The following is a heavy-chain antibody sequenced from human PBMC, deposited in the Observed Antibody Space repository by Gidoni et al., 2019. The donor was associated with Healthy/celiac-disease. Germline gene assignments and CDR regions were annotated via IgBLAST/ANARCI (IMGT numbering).Heavy chain of an antibody. D-gene: IGHD1-26*01. Sequence: QVQLVQSGAEVKKPGDAVKVSCKASGYTFTSYYVHWVRRAPGQGLEWMGIINPSGGSTSYAQQFQGRVTMTRYTSTITVYMELSSLRCEDTAVYYCAREGNSGSYRRYFDLWGRGTLVTVSS. V-gene: IGHV1-46*01. CDR1: GYTFTSYY. CDR2: INPSGGST. CDR3: AREGNSGSYRRYFDL. J-gene: IGHJ2*01.